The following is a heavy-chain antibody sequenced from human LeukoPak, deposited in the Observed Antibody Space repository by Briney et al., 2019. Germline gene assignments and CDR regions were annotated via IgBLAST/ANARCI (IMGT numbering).Heavy chain of an antibody. CDR2: IYYSGST. V-gene: IGHV4-39*01. Sequence: PSETLSLTCTVSGGSISSSSYYWGWIRQPPGKGLEWIGSIYYSGSTYYNPSLKSRVTISVDTSKNQFSLKLSSVTAADTAVYYCARLGCSSTSCYVGNYYYYGMDVWGQGTTVTVSS. CDR1: GGSISSSSYY. J-gene: IGHJ6*02. CDR3: ARLGCSSTSCYVGNYYYYGMDV. D-gene: IGHD2-2*01.